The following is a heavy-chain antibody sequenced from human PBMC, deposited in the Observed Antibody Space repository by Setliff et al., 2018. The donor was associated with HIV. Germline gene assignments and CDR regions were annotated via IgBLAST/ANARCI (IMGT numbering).Heavy chain of an antibody. Sequence: VSCKASGGTFSSYTFSWVRQAPGQGLEWMGGLIPSFGTSNYAQNFQGRVTITADESTSTAYMELSSLRTEDTAVYYCAGSCSGGSCGAFEIWGQGTMVTVSS. CDR3: AGSCSGGSCGAFEI. J-gene: IGHJ3*02. CDR2: LIPSFGTS. CDR1: GGTFSSYT. D-gene: IGHD2-15*01. V-gene: IGHV1-69*01.